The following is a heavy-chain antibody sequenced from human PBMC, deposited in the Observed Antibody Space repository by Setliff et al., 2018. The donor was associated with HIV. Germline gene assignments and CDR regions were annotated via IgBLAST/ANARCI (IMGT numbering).Heavy chain of an antibody. Sequence: ASVKVSCKASGYTFTSYGISWVRQAPGQGLEWMGGIIPILSTPNYAQKFQGRVTITADKSTSTAYMELSSLRSEDTAVYYCATETLGRGDAFDIWGQGTMVTVSS. D-gene: IGHD7-27*01. J-gene: IGHJ3*02. CDR1: GYTFTSYG. CDR3: ATETLGRGDAFDI. V-gene: IGHV1-69*06. CDR2: IIPILSTP.